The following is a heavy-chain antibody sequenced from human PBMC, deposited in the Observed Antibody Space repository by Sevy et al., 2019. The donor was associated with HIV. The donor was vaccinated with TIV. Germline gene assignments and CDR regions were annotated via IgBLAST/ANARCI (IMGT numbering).Heavy chain of an antibody. CDR1: GFTFSSYS. D-gene: IGHD3-16*01. J-gene: IGHJ3*02. Sequence: GGSLRLSCAASGFTFSSYSMNWVRQAPGKGLEWVSSISSSSSYIYYADSVKGRFTISRDNAKNSLYLQMNSLRAEDTAVYYCARDPNMITFEVGEAFDIWSQGTMVTVSS. V-gene: IGHV3-21*01. CDR3: ARDPNMITFEVGEAFDI. CDR2: ISSSSSYI.